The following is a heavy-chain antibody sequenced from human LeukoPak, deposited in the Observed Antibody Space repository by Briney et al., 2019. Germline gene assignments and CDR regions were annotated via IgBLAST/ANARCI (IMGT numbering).Heavy chain of an antibody. CDR2: ISSSSSYI. V-gene: IGHV3-21*04. CDR3: ARLPPSHLGYFDY. D-gene: IGHD3-3*02. Sequence: GGSLRLSCAASGFTFSSYSMNWVRQAPGKGLEWVSSISSSSSYIYYADSVKGRFTISRDNAKNSLYLQMNSLRAEDTAVYYCARLPPSHLGYFDYWGQGTLVTVFS. CDR1: GFTFSSYS. J-gene: IGHJ4*02.